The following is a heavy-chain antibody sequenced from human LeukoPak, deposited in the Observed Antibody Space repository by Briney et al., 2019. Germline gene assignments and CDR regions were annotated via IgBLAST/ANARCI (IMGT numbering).Heavy chain of an antibody. Sequence: GGSLRLSCAATGFTFSTYAMSWVRQAPGKGLEWVSGITSSGGSTYYADSVKGRFTISRDNSKITLYLEMNSLRAEDTAVYYCARGRGVYGYWYFDLWGRGTLVTVSS. V-gene: IGHV3-23*01. CDR1: GFTFSTYA. D-gene: IGHD2-15*01. CDR3: ARGRGVYGYWYFDL. J-gene: IGHJ2*01. CDR2: ITSSGGST.